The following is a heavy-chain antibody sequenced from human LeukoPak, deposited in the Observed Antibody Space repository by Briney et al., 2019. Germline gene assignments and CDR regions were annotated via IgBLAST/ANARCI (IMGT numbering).Heavy chain of an antibody. J-gene: IGHJ4*02. CDR1: GFTVSNNY. D-gene: IGHD6-13*01. V-gene: IGHV3-66*01. Sequence: QPGGSLRLSCAASGFTVSNNYMSWVRQAPGKGLEWVSVIYTGGSTYYADSVKGRFTISRDNSKNTVYLQMNSLRAEDTAVYYCAKSPGYSSSFDYWGQGTLVSVSS. CDR3: AKSPGYSSSFDY. CDR2: IYTGGST.